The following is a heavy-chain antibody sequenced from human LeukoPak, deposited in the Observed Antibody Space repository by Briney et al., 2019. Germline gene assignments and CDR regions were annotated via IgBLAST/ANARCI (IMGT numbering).Heavy chain of an antibody. CDR2: ISYGGYKK. V-gene: IGHV3-30*03. CDR3: ASQYDPYDVLTGFYFLR. D-gene: IGHD3-9*01. CDR1: GFTFSSYG. Sequence: PGGSLRLSCAASGFTFSSYGMHWVRQAPGKGLEWVAGISYGGYKKYYADSVKGRFTISRDNSKDTLYLQMNNLRAEDTAVYYCASQYDPYDVLTGFYFLRWGQGTLVTVSS. J-gene: IGHJ1*01.